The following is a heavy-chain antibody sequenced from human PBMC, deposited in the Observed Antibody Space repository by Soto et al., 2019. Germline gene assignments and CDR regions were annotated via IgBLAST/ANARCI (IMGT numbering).Heavy chain of an antibody. CDR1: GFTFSSYA. CDR2: ISGSGGST. Sequence: PGGSLRLSCAASGFTFSSYAMSWIRQAPGKGLEWVSAISGSGGSTYYADCVKGRFTSSRDNAKNTLYLQMNRLRAEDTAVYYCAGGYSSSWYLIDYWGQGNLVTVSS. J-gene: IGHJ4*02. V-gene: IGHV3-23*01. CDR3: AGGYSSSWYLIDY. D-gene: IGHD6-13*01.